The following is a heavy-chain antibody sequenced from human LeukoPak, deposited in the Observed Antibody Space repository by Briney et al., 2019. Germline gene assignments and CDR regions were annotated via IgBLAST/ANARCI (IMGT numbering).Heavy chain of an antibody. CDR3: AKSLHGSGSYYNY. CDR2: MSGSGGST. CDR1: GFTFSSYG. V-gene: IGHV3-23*01. D-gene: IGHD3-10*01. Sequence: GGTLRLSCAASGFTFSSYGMSWVRQAPGKGLEWVSGMSGSGGSTYYADSVKGRFTISRDNSKNTLYLQMNSLRAEDTALYYCAKSLHGSGSYYNYWGQGTLVTVSS. J-gene: IGHJ4*02.